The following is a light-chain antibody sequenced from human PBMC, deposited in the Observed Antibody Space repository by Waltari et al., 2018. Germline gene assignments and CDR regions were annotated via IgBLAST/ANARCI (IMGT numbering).Light chain of an antibody. V-gene: IGKV1-39*01. CDR1: QSISTS. CDR2: VAS. Sequence: DIQMTHSPTSLSASVCDSITVTCRASQSISTSLNWYQQKAGKAPNLLIYVASSLQSGVPSRFSGSGSGTDFTLTISSLQPEDFATYYCQQSYITPPTFGQGTKVEVK. CDR3: QQSYITPPT. J-gene: IGKJ1*01.